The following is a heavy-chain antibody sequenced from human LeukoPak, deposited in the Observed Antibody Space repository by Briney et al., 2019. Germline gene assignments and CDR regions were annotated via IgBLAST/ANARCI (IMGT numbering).Heavy chain of an antibody. CDR3: ASDYYDSSGYYRDDAFDI. CDR1: GGTFSSYA. D-gene: IGHD3-22*01. J-gene: IGHJ3*02. Sequence: SVKVSCKASGGTFSSYAISWVRQAPGQGLEWVGGIIPIFGTANYAQKFQGRVTITADESTSTAYMELSSLRSEDTAVYYCASDYYDSSGYYRDDAFDIWGQGTMVTVSS. V-gene: IGHV1-69*13. CDR2: IIPIFGTA.